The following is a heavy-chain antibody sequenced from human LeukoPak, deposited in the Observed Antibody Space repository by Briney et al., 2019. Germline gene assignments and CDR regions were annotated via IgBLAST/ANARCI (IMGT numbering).Heavy chain of an antibody. Sequence: SSETLSLTCTVSGGSISSYYWSWIRQPPGKGLEWIGYIYYSGSTNYNPSLKSRVTISVDTSKNQFSLKLSSVTAADTAVYYCAREGFGTIFGVVIYAFDIWGQGTMVTVSS. V-gene: IGHV4-59*01. CDR2: IYYSGST. CDR3: AREGFGTIFGVVIYAFDI. J-gene: IGHJ3*02. D-gene: IGHD3-3*01. CDR1: GGSISSYY.